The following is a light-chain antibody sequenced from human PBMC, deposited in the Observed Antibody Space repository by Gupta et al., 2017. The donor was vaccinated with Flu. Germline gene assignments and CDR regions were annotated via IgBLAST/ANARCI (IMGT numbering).Light chain of an antibody. V-gene: IGKV1-39*01. CDR2: AAS. CDR3: QQSDSTPYT. CDR1: QTISTY. J-gene: IGKJ2*01. Sequence: PPSLSASVGDRVTITCRASQTISTYLNWYQQKPGEAPNLLIYAASNLQSWVPSRFSGSGSGTEFTLTITSLQPEDFATYSCQQSDSTPYTFGQGTNLEIK.